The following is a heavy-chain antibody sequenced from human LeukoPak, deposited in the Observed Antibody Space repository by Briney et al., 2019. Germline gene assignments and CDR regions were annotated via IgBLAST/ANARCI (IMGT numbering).Heavy chain of an antibody. CDR1: GFTFSSCA. V-gene: IGHV3-23*01. CDR2: ISGSGGST. CDR3: AKASGGYSYGPHDY. Sequence: PGGSLRLSCAASGFTFSSCAMSWVRQAPGKGLEWVSAISGSGGSTYYADSVKGRFTISRDNSKNTLYLQMNSLRAEDTAVYYCAKASGGYSYGPHDYWGQGTLVTVSS. D-gene: IGHD5-18*01. J-gene: IGHJ4*02.